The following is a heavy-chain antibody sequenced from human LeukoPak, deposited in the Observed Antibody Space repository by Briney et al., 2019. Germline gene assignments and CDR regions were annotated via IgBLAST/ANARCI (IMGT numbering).Heavy chain of an antibody. Sequence: GGSLRLSRAASGFTFSDYYLSWIRQAPRKGLEWVSYISSGSTYTNYADSVKGRFTISRDNAKNSLYLQMNSLRAEDTAVYYCARDRITMVRGVRSALDYWGQGTLVTVSS. CDR1: GFTFSDYY. V-gene: IGHV3-11*06. J-gene: IGHJ4*02. CDR3: ARDRITMVRGVRSALDY. CDR2: ISSGSTYT. D-gene: IGHD3-10*01.